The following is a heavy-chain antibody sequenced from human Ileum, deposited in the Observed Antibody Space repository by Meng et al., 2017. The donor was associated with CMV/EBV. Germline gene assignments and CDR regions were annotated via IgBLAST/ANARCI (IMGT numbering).Heavy chain of an antibody. D-gene: IGHD6-13*01. Sequence: QVRLPGAGPGRVKPSQALSLSCTVSGGCLRSGDYYWSWIRQPPGKGLGWIGYIFFSGNTYYNPSLNNRVIISIDTPRNQFSLKVDSVTAADTAVYYCARFRIAALGNLFDPWGHGTLVTVSS. CDR2: IFFSGNT. CDR3: ARFRIAALGNLFDP. J-gene: IGHJ5*02. V-gene: IGHV4-30-4*08. CDR1: GGCLRSGDYY.